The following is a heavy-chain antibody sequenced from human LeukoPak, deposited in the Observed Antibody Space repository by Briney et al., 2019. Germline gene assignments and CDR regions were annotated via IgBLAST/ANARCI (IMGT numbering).Heavy chain of an antibody. J-gene: IGHJ4*02. Sequence: SETLSLTCAVYGGSFSGYYWSWIRQPPGKGLEWIGEINHSGSTNYNPSLKSRVTISVDTSKNQFSLKLSSVTAADTAVYYCARVHGDYEFFDYWGQGTLVTVSS. D-gene: IGHD4-17*01. CDR2: INHSGST. V-gene: IGHV4-34*01. CDR1: GGSFSGYY. CDR3: ARVHGDYEFFDY.